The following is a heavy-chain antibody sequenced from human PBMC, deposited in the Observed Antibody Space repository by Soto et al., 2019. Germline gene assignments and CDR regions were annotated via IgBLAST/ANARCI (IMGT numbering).Heavy chain of an antibody. CDR2: ISSSGGSR. D-gene: IGHD3-10*01. CDR1: GFTFIDYA. J-gene: IGHJ6*02. Sequence: GSLRLSCSASGFTFIDYAMHWVRQAPGKGLEHVSTISSSGGSRYYADSVNGRFSTSRDNSKNTLFLQMSTLRDEDTAVYYCAKPRVELRGPMGYYYGLDVWGQGTTVTVSS. V-gene: IGHV3-64D*06. CDR3: AKPRVELRGPMGYYYGLDV.